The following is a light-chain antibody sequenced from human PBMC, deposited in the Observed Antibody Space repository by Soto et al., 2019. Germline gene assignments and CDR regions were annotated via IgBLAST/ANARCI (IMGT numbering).Light chain of an antibody. J-gene: IGKJ1*01. V-gene: IGKV3-20*01. CDR1: QTVSSNY. Sequence: EIVLTQSPATLSLSPGERATLSCRASQTVSSNYLAWYQQKPGQTPRLLIYGAYSRVSGIQDRFSGSGSGTDFTLTIRRLEPEDFAVYYCKQYGSSTWTFGQGTKVDIK. CDR3: KQYGSSTWT. CDR2: GAY.